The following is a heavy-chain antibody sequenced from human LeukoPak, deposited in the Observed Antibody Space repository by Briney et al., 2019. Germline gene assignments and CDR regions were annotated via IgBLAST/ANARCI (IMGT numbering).Heavy chain of an antibody. Sequence: GGSLRLSCAASGFTFSSYSMNWVRQAPGKGLEWVSSIRSGSDYIYYADSVKGRFTISRDNAKNSLYLQMNSLRAEDTAVYYCARLETWQYYLDYWGQGTLVTVSS. V-gene: IGHV3-21*06. CDR3: ARLETWQYYLDY. J-gene: IGHJ4*02. CDR2: IRSGSDYI. CDR1: GFTFSSYS.